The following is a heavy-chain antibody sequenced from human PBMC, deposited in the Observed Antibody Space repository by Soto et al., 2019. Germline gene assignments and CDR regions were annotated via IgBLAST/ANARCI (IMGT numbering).Heavy chain of an antibody. CDR1: GFTFSSYA. Sequence: EVQLLESGGGLVQPGGSLRLSCAASGFTFSSYAMSWVRQAPGKGLEWVSAISGSGGSTYYADSVKGRFTISRDNSKNTLYRQMNTLSIKVTAVYYCAKDPGHSSSWYSWFAPWGQGTLVTVSS. CDR2: ISGSGGST. CDR3: AKDPGHSSSWYSWFAP. D-gene: IGHD6-13*01. V-gene: IGHV3-23*01. J-gene: IGHJ5*02.